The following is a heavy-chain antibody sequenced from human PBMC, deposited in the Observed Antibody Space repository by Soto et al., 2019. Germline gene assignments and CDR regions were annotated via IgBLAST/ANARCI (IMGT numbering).Heavy chain of an antibody. D-gene: IGHD3-3*01. CDR2: IIPIFGTA. V-gene: IGHV1-69*13. CDR3: ARDQGYDFWSGYPQYYYYMDV. CDR1: GGTFSSYA. Sequence: ASVKVSCKASGGTFSSYAISWVRQAPGQGLEWMGGIIPIFGTANYAQKFQGRVTITADASTSTAYMELRSLRSDDTAVYYCARDQGYDFWSGYPQYYYYMDVWGKGTTVTVSS. J-gene: IGHJ6*03.